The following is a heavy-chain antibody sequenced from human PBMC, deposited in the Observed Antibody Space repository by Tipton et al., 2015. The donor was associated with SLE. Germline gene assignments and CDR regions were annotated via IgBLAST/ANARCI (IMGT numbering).Heavy chain of an antibody. CDR3: ARSDGGY. V-gene: IGHV4-59*11. D-gene: IGHD3-16*01. J-gene: IGHJ4*02. CDR2: MYYSGST. CDR1: GGSISSPY. Sequence: TLSLTCTVSGGSISSPYWGWIRQPPGKGLEWIGYMYYSGSTNYNPSLRGRVTMSLDTSKNQFSLRMRSVIAADTAVYYCARSDGGYWGQGTLVTVSS.